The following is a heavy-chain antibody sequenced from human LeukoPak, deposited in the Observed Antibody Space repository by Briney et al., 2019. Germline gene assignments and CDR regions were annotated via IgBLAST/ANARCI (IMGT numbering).Heavy chain of an antibody. CDR3: ARDRPIFSNLPI. Sequence: GGSLRLSCAASGITVSAHFMSWVRQAPGKGLEWVSVIYSGGTTYYADSVKGRFTISRDNSKSTVYLQMNSLRAEDTAVYYCARDRPIFSNLPIWGQGTTVTVSS. CDR1: GITVSAHF. J-gene: IGHJ6*02. D-gene: IGHD4-11*01. V-gene: IGHV3-66*01. CDR2: IYSGGTT.